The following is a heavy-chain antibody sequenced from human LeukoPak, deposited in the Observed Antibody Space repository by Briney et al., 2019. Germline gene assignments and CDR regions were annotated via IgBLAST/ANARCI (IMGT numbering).Heavy chain of an antibody. CDR3: ARDMSTRVTPISYAFDV. V-gene: IGHV1-46*01. CDR2: INPNGDRT. D-gene: IGHD4-23*01. CDR1: ENTFTNYY. Sequence: ASVKVSCKASENTFTNYYMHWVRQAPGQGLEWLGIINPNGDRTNYAQTFQGRVTMTRDTSSTTVYMELSSLRSEDTAVYYCARDMSTRVTPISYAFDVWGQGTMVTVSS. J-gene: IGHJ3*01.